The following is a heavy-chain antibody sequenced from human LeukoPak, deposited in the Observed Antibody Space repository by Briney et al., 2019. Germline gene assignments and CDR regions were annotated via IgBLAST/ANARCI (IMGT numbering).Heavy chain of an antibody. V-gene: IGHV4-34*01. CDR2: INHSGST. CDR1: GGSFSGYY. J-gene: IGHJ4*02. CDR3: ARVYDILTGPDY. D-gene: IGHD3-9*01. Sequence: PSETLSLTCAVYGGSFSGYYWSWIRQPPGKGLEWIGEINHSGSTNYNPSLKSRVTISVDTSKNQFSLKLSSVTAADTAVYYCARVYDILTGPDYWGQGTLVTVSS.